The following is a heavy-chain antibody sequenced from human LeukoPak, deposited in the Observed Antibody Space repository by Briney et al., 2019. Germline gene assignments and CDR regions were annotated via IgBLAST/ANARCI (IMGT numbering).Heavy chain of an antibody. V-gene: IGHV1-18*01. CDR2: ISAYNGNT. CDR1: GYTFTSYG. D-gene: IGHD3-22*01. J-gene: IGHJ3*02. CDR3: ARGYDSSGYYFSDAFDI. Sequence: ASVKVSCKASGYTFTSYGISWERQAPGQGLEWMGWISAYNGNTNYAQKLQGRVTMTTDTSTSTAYMELRSLRSDDTAVYYCARGYDSSGYYFSDAFDIWGQGTMVTLSS.